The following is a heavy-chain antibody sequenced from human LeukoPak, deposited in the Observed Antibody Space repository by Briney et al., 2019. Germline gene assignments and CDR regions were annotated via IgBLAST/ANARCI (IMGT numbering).Heavy chain of an antibody. Sequence: GGSLRLSCAASGFIVSSNYMSWVRQAPGKGLEWVSVIKSDGSTHYADSVKGRFTISRDNSKNTLYLQMNSLRAEDTAEYYCVRDKYCSGGSCYGFSDYWGQGTLVTASS. J-gene: IGHJ4*02. CDR3: VRDKYCSGGSCYGFSDY. CDR1: GFIVSSNY. CDR2: IKSDGST. D-gene: IGHD2-15*01. V-gene: IGHV3-66*01.